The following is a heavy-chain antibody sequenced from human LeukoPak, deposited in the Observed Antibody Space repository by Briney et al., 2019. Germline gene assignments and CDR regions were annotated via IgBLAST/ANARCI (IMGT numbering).Heavy chain of an antibody. J-gene: IGHJ4*02. CDR1: GGSISSYY. CDR2: IYYSGST. CDR3: ARYTDILTGPPMYYFDY. D-gene: IGHD3-9*01. V-gene: IGHV4-59*08. Sequence: SETLSLTCTVSGGSISSYYWSWIRQPPGKGLEWIGYIYYSGSTNYNPSLKSRVTISVDTSKNQFSLKLSSVTAADTAVYYCARYTDILTGPPMYYFDYWAREPWSPSPQ.